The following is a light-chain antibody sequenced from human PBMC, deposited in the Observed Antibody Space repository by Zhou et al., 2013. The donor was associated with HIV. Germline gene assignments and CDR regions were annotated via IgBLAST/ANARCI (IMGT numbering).Light chain of an antibody. CDR2: AAS. Sequence: EIVMTQSPVTLSLSPGERATLSCRASQSVSGDLAWYQRKPGQAPRLLIYAASSRATGIADRFSGSGSGTDFTLTISRLEPEDFAVYYCQQYGSSPRITFGQGTRLEIK. CDR1: QSVSGD. CDR3: QQYGSSPRIT. J-gene: IGKJ5*01. V-gene: IGKV3-20*01.